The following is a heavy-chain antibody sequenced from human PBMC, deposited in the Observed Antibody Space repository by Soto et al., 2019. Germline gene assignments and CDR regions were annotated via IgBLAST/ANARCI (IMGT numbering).Heavy chain of an antibody. CDR2: ISYDGSNK. Sequence: GESLKISCAASGFTFSSYAMHWVRQAPGKGLEWVAVISYDGSNKYYADSVKGRFTISRDNSKNTLYLQMNSLRAEDTAVYYCARDQATYYDFWSGYYTSHYYYGMDVWGQGTTVTVSS. J-gene: IGHJ6*02. D-gene: IGHD3-3*01. V-gene: IGHV3-30-3*01. CDR3: ARDQATYYDFWSGYYTSHYYYGMDV. CDR1: GFTFSSYA.